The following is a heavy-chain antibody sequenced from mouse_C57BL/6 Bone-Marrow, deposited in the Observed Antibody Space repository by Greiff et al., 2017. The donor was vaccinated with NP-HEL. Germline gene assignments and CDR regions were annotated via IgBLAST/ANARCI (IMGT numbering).Heavy chain of an antibody. Sequence: QVQLQQSGAELVKPGASVKMSCKASGYTFTTYPIEWMKQNHGKSLEWIGNFHPYNDGTKYNEKFKGKATLTVEKSSSTVYLELSRLTSYDSAGDYCARKDYDGPDWCFDVWGTVTTVTVS. V-gene: IGHV1-47*01. D-gene: IGHD2-3*01. CDR3: ARKDYDGPDWCFDV. J-gene: IGHJ1*03. CDR2: FHPYNDGT. CDR1: GYTFTTYP.